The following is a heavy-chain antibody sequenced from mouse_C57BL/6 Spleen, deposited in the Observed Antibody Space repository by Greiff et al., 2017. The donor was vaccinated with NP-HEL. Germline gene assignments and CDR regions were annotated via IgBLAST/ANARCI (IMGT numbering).Heavy chain of an antibody. D-gene: IGHD1-1*01. J-gene: IGHJ4*01. CDR3: ARWDTTVVATDYYAMDY. CDR1: GYTFTSYW. CDR2: IYPGSGST. V-gene: IGHV1-55*01. Sequence: VQLQQPGAELVKPGASVKMSCKASGYTFTSYWITWVKQRPGQGLEWIGDIYPGSGSTNYNEKFKSKATLTVDTSSSTAYMQLSSLTSEDSAVYYCARWDTTVVATDYYAMDYWGQGTSGTVSS.